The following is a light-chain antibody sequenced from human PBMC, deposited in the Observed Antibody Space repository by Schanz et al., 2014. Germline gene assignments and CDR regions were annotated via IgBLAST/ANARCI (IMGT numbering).Light chain of an antibody. CDR2: DNN. CDR3: ASWDDSLYARV. Sequence: QSVLTQPPSVSGAPGQRVTISCTGSTSNIGAGYDVHWYQCLPGTAPKLLIYDNNNRPSGVPDRFSGSKSGTSASLAISGLQSEDEADYYCASWDDSLYARVFGGGTKLTVL. J-gene: IGLJ3*02. V-gene: IGLV1-40*01. CDR1: TSNIGAGYD.